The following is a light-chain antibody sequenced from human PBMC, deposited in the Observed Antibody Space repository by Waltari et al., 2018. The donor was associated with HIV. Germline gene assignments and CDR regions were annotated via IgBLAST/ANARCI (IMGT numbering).Light chain of an antibody. J-gene: IGLJ1*01. CDR1: TSDVGGDNY. CDR2: EVT. V-gene: IGLV2-14*03. Sequence: QSALTQPASVSGSPGQSITISCTGTTSDVGGDNYVSWYQQHPGKAPKLLIYEVTNRPSGVSNRFSGSKSDSTASLTISGIQAEDEAEYYCSSSTTTTTLGLFGTGTKVTVL. CDR3: SSSTTTTTLGL.